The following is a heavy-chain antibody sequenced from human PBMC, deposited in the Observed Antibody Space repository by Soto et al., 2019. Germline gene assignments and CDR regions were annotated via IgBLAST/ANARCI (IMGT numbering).Heavy chain of an antibody. D-gene: IGHD6-13*01. V-gene: IGHV3-23*01. CDR3: AKVTKRAAAGRYEYYKYGMDV. CDR1: GFAFSTYA. CDR2: ISGSGGSS. Sequence: GGSLRLSCAASGFAFSTYAMTWVRQAPVKGLEWVSVISGSGGSSYYAASVKGRFTISRDNSKNTLFLQMNGLRAEDTAVYYCAKVTKRAAAGRYEYYKYGMDVWGQGTTVTDSS. J-gene: IGHJ6*02.